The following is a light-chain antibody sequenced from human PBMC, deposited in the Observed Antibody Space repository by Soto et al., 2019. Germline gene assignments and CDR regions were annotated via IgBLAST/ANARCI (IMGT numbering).Light chain of an antibody. J-gene: IGLJ1*01. CDR3: NSFTTTNTYV. V-gene: IGLV2-14*03. CDR1: SSDVGGFDH. CDR2: DVS. Sequence: QSALTQPASVSGSPGQSITISCTGASSDVGGFDHVSWYQQHPGKVPRLLIYDVSSRPSGVSDRFSGSKSGNTASLTISGLQAEDEAEYYFNSFTTTNTYVLGTWTKLTVL.